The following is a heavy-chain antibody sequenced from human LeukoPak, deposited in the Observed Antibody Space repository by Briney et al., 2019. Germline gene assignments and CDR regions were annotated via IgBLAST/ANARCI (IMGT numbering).Heavy chain of an antibody. D-gene: IGHD3-9*01. Sequence: SETLSLTCTVSGGSISSSSYYWGWIRQPPGKGLEWIGSIYYSGSTYYNPSPKSRVTISVDTSKNQFSLKLSSVTAADTAVYYCARDAGFGYWLADHWGQGTLVTVSS. V-gene: IGHV4-39*07. CDR1: GGSISSSSYY. J-gene: IGHJ4*02. CDR2: IYYSGST. CDR3: ARDAGFGYWLADH.